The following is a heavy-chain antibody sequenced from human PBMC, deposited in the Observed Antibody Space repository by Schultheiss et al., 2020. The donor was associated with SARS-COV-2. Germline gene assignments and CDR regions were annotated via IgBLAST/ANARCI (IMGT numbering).Heavy chain of an antibody. V-gene: IGHV3-15*01. CDR2: IKSKTDGGTT. J-gene: IGHJ4*02. CDR3: TTDLNYYDSSGYVY. Sequence: GESLKISCAASGFTFSNAWMSWVRQAPGKGLEWVGRIKSKTDGGTTDYAAPVKGRFTISRDDSKNTLYLQMNSLKTEDTAVYYCTTDLNYYDSSGYVYWGQGTLVTVSS. D-gene: IGHD3-22*01. CDR1: GFTFSNAW.